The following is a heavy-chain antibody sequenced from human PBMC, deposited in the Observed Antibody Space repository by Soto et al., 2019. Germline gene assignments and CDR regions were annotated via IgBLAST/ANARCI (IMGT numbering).Heavy chain of an antibody. J-gene: IGHJ4*02. CDR3: ARDRAAAAAPYYFDY. V-gene: IGHV3-53*01. CDR2: IYSGGST. Sequence: GGSLRLSCAASGFTVSSNYMSWVRQAPGKGLEWVSVIYSGGSTYYADSVKGRFTISRDNSKNTLYLQMNSLRAEDTAVYYCARDRAAAAAPYYFDYWGQGTLVT. CDR1: GFTVSSNY. D-gene: IGHD6-13*01.